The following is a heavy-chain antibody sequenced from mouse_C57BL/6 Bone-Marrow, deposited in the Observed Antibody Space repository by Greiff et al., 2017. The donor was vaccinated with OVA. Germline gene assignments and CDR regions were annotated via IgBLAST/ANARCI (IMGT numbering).Heavy chain of an antibody. D-gene: IGHD1-1*01. V-gene: IGHV3-6*01. CDR1: GYSITSGYY. CDR2: ISYDGSN. J-gene: IGHJ3*01. CDR3: ARGHYGSRDY. Sequence: VQLKESGPGLVKPSQSLSLTCSVTGYSITSGYYWNWIRQFPGNKLEWMGYISYDGSNNYNPSLKNRISITRDTSKNQFFLKLNSVTTEDTATYYCARGHYGSRDYWGQGTLVTVSA.